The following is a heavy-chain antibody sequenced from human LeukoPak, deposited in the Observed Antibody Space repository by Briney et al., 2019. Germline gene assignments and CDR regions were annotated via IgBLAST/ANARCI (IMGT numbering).Heavy chain of an antibody. D-gene: IGHD3-10*01. CDR1: GFTFDEYA. CDR2: ISWNSGVT. CDR3: AKGGGAGSYYNGYFDY. V-gene: IGHV3-9*01. J-gene: IGHJ4*02. Sequence: SLRLSCAASGFTFDEYAMYWVRQVPGKGLEWVSGISWNSGVTTYADSVKGRFTISRDNAKNSLYLQMNSLRVEDTALYYCAKGGGAGSYYNGYFDYWGQGTLVTVSS.